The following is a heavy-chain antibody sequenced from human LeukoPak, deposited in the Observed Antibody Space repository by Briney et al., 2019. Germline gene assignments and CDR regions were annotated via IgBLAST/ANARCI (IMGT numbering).Heavy chain of an antibody. J-gene: IGHJ4*02. CDR3: ARGMTGSYFGHFDY. D-gene: IGHD1-26*01. CDR2: MSSSGGTI. CDR1: GFSFSSYE. V-gene: IGHV3-48*03. Sequence: RGSLRLSCAASGFSFSSYEMNWVGQAPGKGLEWVSYMSSSGGTIYYADSVKGRFTISRDNGKNSLYLQMNSLRAEDTAVYYCARGMTGSYFGHFDYWGQAALAADSS.